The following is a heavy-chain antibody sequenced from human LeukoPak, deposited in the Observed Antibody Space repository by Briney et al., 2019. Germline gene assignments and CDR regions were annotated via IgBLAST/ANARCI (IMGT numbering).Heavy chain of an antibody. Sequence: GASVKVSCKASGYTFTSYGISWVRQAPGQGLEWMGWISAYNGNTNYAQKLQGRATMTTDTSTSTAYMELRSLRSDDTAVYYCARDGGYCSSTSCHMDSNVGDYWGQGTLATVSS. CDR1: GYTFTSYG. CDR3: ARDGGYCSSTSCHMDSNVGDY. CDR2: ISAYNGNT. V-gene: IGHV1-18*01. D-gene: IGHD2-2*02. J-gene: IGHJ4*02.